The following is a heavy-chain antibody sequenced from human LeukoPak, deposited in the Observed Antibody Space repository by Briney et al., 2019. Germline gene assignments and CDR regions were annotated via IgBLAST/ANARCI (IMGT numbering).Heavy chain of an antibody. CDR3: AKGWINAIRYDSSGYFDAFDI. CDR1: GGSISSGGYY. D-gene: IGHD3-22*01. CDR2: IYHSGST. Sequence: PSETLSLTCTVSGGSISSGGYYWSWIRQPPGKGLEWIGYIYHSGSTYYNPSLKSRVTISVDTSKNQFSLKLSSVTAADTAVYYCAKGWINAIRYDSSGYFDAFDIWGQGTMVTVSS. J-gene: IGHJ3*02. V-gene: IGHV4-30-2*02.